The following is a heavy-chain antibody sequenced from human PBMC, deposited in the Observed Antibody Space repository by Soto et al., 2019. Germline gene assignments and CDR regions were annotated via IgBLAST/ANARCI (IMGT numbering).Heavy chain of an antibody. D-gene: IGHD3-3*01. CDR1: GFSLTTSGVG. CDR2: VYWDDDK. Sequence: QITLNESGPTVVRPTETLTLTCRFSGFSLTTSGVGVGWIRQSPGKTPECLALVYWDDDKRYSASLKSRLTITKDTSKNQVVLTVSDLDPTDTATYYCAHRVLRTVFGLVTTTAIYFACWGQGTPVAVSS. J-gene: IGHJ4*02. CDR3: AHRVLRTVFGLVTTTAIYFAC. V-gene: IGHV2-5*02.